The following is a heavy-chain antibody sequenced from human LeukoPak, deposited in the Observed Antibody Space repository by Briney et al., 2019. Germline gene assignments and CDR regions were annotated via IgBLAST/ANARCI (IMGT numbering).Heavy chain of an antibody. V-gene: IGHV3-23*01. CDR1: GFTVSSKY. CDR3: AKQLGYCSDGSCYFPY. D-gene: IGHD2-15*01. Sequence: GGSLRLSCAASGFTVSSKYMSWVRQAPGKGLEWVSAISNNGGYTYYADSVQGRFTISRDNSKSTLCLQMNSLRAEDTAVYYCAKQLGYCSDGSCYFPYWGQGTPVTVSS. CDR2: ISNNGGYT. J-gene: IGHJ4*02.